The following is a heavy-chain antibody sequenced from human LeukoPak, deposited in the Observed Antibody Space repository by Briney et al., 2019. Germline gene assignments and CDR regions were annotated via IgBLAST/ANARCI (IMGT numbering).Heavy chain of an antibody. Sequence: GGSLRLSCAASGFTFSSFAMSWIRQAPGKGLEWVSSIDKIGVGTYYADSVRGRFTISRDNSKNTLYLQMNSLRAEDTAVYYCAKHGLTMVREYYMDVWGKGTTVTVSS. V-gene: IGHV3-23*01. CDR3: AKHGLTMVREYYMDV. CDR1: GFTFSSFA. J-gene: IGHJ6*03. CDR2: IDKIGVGT. D-gene: IGHD3-10*01.